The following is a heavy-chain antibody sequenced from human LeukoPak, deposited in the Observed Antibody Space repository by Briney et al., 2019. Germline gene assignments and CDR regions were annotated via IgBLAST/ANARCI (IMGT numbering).Heavy chain of an antibody. CDR3: AGDGNVDTARDYYYYGMDV. CDR1: GFTFSSYW. Sequence: GGSLRLSCAASGFTFSSYWMSWVRQAPGKGLEWVANIKQDGSEKYYVDSVKGRFTISRDHAKNSVYLQMHSLRAEDTAVYYCAGDGNVDTARDYYYYGMDVWGQGTTVTVSS. D-gene: IGHD5-18*01. V-gene: IGHV3-7*01. J-gene: IGHJ6*02. CDR2: IKQDGSEK.